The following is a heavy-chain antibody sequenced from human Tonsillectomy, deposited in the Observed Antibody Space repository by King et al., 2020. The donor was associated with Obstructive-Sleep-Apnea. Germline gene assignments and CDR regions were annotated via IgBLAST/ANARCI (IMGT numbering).Heavy chain of an antibody. Sequence: VQLVESGGGLVQPGGSLRLSCAASGFTFSSYDMHWVRQATGKGLEWVSAIGTAGDTYYPGSVKGRFTISRENAKNSLYLQMNSLRAGDTAVYYCARAGYSGYADAFDIWGQGTVVTVSS. CDR2: IGTAGDT. D-gene: IGHD5-12*01. CDR3: ARAGYSGYADAFDI. V-gene: IGHV3-13*01. J-gene: IGHJ3*02. CDR1: GFTFSSYD.